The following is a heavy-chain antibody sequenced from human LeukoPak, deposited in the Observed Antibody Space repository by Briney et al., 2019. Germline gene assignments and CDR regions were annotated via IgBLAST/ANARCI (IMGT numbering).Heavy chain of an antibody. CDR3: ATRWGAAAGRRGLDY. D-gene: IGHD6-13*01. Sequence: ASVKVSCKVSGYTLTELSMHWVRQAPGKVLEWMGGFDPEDGETIYAQKFQGRVTMTEDTSTDTAYMELSSLRSEDTAVYYCATRWGAAAGRRGLDYWGQGTLVTVSS. J-gene: IGHJ4*02. CDR2: FDPEDGET. CDR1: GYTLTELS. V-gene: IGHV1-24*01.